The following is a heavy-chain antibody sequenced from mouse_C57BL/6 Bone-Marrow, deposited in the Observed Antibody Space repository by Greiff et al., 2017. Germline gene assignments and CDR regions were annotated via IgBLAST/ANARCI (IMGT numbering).Heavy chain of an antibody. CDR3: ARGPVVPFDV. CDR1: GYTFTSYT. D-gene: IGHD1-1*01. J-gene: IGHJ1*03. V-gene: IGHV1-4*01. CDR2: INPSSGYT. Sequence: VKVVESGAELARPGASVKMSCKASGYTFTSYTMHWVKQRPGQGLEWIGYINPSSGYTKYNQKFKDKATLTADKSSSTAYMQLSSLTSEDSAVYYCARGPVVPFDVWGTGTTVTVSS.